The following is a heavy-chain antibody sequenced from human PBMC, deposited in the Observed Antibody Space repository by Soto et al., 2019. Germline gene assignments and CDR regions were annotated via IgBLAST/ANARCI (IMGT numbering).Heavy chain of an antibody. CDR1: GYSISSSNW. CDR2: IYYSGTT. CDR3: ARREIQGPIDY. D-gene: IGHD1-26*01. J-gene: IGHJ4*02. V-gene: IGHV4-28*01. Sequence: QVQLQESGPGLVKPSDTLSLTCAVSGYSISSSNWWGWIRQPPGKGLEWIGYIYYSGTTYDNPSLKRRVTMSVDTSKNQCSLKRTSVTAGDTAVYYCARREIQGPIDYWGQGTLVTVSS.